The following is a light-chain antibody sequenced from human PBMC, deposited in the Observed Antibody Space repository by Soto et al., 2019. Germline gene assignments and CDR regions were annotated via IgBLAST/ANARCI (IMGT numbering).Light chain of an antibody. J-gene: IGKJ4*01. Sequence: IVFTQSPATLSLYPGERATLSCTASQHVTTTYIAWYQQKFGQAPRLLIYGASTRATGTPDRFTGGGFGTDFTLTISGVEPEDFAVYYCQQYDSSFTFGGGTKVDIK. V-gene: IGKV3-20*01. CDR3: QQYDSSFT. CDR1: QHVTTTY. CDR2: GAS.